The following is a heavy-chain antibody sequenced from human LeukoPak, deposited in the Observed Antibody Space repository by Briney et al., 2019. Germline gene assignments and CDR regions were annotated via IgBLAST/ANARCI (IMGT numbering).Heavy chain of an antibody. Sequence: SETLSLTCAVYGGSFSGYYWSWIRQPPGKGLEWIGEINHSGSTKYNSSLKSRVTISVDTSKNQFSLRLTSVTAADTAVYFCATLVSTRYYFDYWGQGTLVTVSS. CDR2: INHSGST. D-gene: IGHD5/OR15-5a*01. CDR1: GGSFSGYY. V-gene: IGHV4-34*01. J-gene: IGHJ4*02. CDR3: ATLVSTRYYFDY.